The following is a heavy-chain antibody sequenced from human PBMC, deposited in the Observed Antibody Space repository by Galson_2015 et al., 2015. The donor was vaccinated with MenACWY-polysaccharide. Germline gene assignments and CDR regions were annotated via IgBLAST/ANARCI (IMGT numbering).Heavy chain of an antibody. CDR3: ARAPPSYSSPIDY. CDR2: IKQDGSEK. V-gene: IGHV3-7*01. J-gene: IGHJ4*02. D-gene: IGHD6-13*01. Sequence: SLRLSCAASGFTFSSYWMSWVRQAPGKGLEWVANIKQDGSEKYYVYSVKGRFTISRDNAKNSLYLQMNSLRAEDTAVYYCARAPPSYSSPIDYWGQGTLVTVSS. CDR1: GFTFSSYW.